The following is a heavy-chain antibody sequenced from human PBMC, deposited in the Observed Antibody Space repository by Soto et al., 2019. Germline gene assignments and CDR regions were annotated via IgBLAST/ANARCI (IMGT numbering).Heavy chain of an antibody. D-gene: IGHD2-2*01. Sequence: QLVESGGGLTQAGGSLRLSCVGSGVFFNNYDMHWVRQVRGKGLEWVSAIGAADDPYYSVSVKGRFIVSRDNAQTSLSLHMNNLRAADTAVNFCSRANTGQPPRRGDYYYALDVWGRGTTVTVSS. CDR2: IGAADDP. V-gene: IGHV3-13*05. CDR3: SRANTGQPPRRGDYYYALDV. CDR1: GVFFNNYD. J-gene: IGHJ6*02.